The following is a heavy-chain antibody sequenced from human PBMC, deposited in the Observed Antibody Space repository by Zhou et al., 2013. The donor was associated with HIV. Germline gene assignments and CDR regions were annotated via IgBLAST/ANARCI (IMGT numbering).Heavy chain of an antibody. J-gene: IGHJ3*02. CDR1: GDSISENNYY. Sequence: QVQLQESGPGLVRPSETVFLTCNVSGDSISENNYYWGWVRQPPGKGLEWIASIYYSGTTRYNPSLKNRVTLFVDTSQGQFFLKLNSVTAADTALYYCARLRYSRSSIFVSLGPEGFDMWGQGTMVTVSS. D-gene: IGHD3-16*02. CDR3: ARLRYSRSSIFVSLGPEGFDM. V-gene: IGHV4-39*01. CDR2: IYYSGTT.